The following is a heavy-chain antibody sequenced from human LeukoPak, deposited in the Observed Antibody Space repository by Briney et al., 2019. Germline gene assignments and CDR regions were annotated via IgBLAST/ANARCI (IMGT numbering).Heavy chain of an antibody. Sequence: PSETLSLTCIVSGGSISSTTYYWGWIRQPPGKGLEWIGSIYYSGSTWYNSSLKSRVTVSADTSKNQFSLKLTSVTAADTAVYYCARDRACSNGVCSYFDYWGQGTVVTVSS. CDR1: GGSISSTTYY. CDR3: ARDRACSNGVCSYFDY. J-gene: IGHJ4*02. V-gene: IGHV4-39*01. CDR2: IYYSGST. D-gene: IGHD2-8*01.